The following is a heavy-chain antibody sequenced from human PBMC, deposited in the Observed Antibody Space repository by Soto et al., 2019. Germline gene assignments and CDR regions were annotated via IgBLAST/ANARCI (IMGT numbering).Heavy chain of an antibody. J-gene: IGHJ3*02. V-gene: IGHV4-59*08. Sequence: QVQLQVSGPGLVRPSETLSLTCTVSGVSISYNYWNWVRQPPGKGLEWIGYIYYTGNVKYKSSLKSRVRISIDRSKNQFSLNVTSVTAADTAVYYCARGGSRPDAFDIWGQGTTVTISS. CDR1: GVSISYNY. CDR2: IYYTGNV. CDR3: ARGGSRPDAFDI. D-gene: IGHD1-26*01.